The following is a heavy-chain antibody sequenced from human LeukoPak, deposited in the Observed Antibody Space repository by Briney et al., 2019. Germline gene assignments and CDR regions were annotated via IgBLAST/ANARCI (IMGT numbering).Heavy chain of an antibody. Sequence: GGSLGLSCAASGFTFSSYSMNWVRQAPGKGLEWVSSISSSSYIYYADSVKGRFTISRDNAKNSLYLQMNSLRAEDTAVYYCARDRPGIAAAGVGDYWGQGTLVTVSS. J-gene: IGHJ4*02. D-gene: IGHD6-13*01. CDR2: ISSSSYI. CDR1: GFTFSSYS. CDR3: ARDRPGIAAAGVGDY. V-gene: IGHV3-21*01.